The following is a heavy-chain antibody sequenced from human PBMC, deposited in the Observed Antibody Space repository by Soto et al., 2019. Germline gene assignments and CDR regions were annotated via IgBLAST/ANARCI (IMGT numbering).Heavy chain of an antibody. J-gene: IGHJ4*02. CDR1: GYTFTSYA. CDR2: INAGNGNT. CDR3: ARDVGGFDY. V-gene: IGHV1-3*05. Sequence: QVQLVQSGAEEKKPGASVKVSCKASGYTFTSYAMHWVRQAPGQRLEWMGWINAGNGNTKYAQKFQGRVTMTRDTSASTAYMELSSLRSDDTAVYFCARDVGGFDYWGQGTLVTVSS. D-gene: IGHD1-26*01.